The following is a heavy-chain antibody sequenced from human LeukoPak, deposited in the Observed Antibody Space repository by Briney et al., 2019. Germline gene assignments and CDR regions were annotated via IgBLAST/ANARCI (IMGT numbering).Heavy chain of an antibody. Sequence: GASVKVSCKASGYTFTSYDINWVRQATGQGLEWMGWMNPNSGNTGYAQKSQGRVTMTRNTSISTAYMELSSLRSEDTAVYYCARGRLVAPNWFDPWGQGTLVTVSS. J-gene: IGHJ5*02. CDR1: GYTFTSYD. D-gene: IGHD2-15*01. CDR3: ARGRLVAPNWFDP. CDR2: MNPNSGNT. V-gene: IGHV1-8*01.